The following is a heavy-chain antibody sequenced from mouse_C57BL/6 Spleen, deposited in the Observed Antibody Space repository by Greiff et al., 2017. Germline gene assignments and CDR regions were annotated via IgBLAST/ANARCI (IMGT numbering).Heavy chain of an antibody. D-gene: IGHD1-1*01. CDR3: ARWDYGSTYYYAMDY. CDR1: GYTFTSYW. V-gene: IGHV1-69*01. CDR2: IDPSDSYT. J-gene: IGHJ4*01. Sequence: VQLQQPGAELVMPGASVKLSCKASGYTFTSYWMHWVKQRPGQGLEWIGEIDPSDSYTNYNQKFKGKSTLTVDKSSSTAYMQLSSLTSEDSAVYYCARWDYGSTYYYAMDYWGQGTSVTVSS.